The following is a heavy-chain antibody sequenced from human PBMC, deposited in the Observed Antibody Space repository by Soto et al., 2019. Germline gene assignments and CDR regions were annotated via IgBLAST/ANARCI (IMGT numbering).Heavy chain of an antibody. CDR3: AKGPAWVIVGATFTY. D-gene: IGHD1-26*01. J-gene: IGHJ4*02. CDR1: GFTFISDA. V-gene: IGHV3-23*01. CDR2: ISGSGGST. Sequence: LRLSCAASGFTFISDAMSWVRQARGKVLEWVSAISGSGGSTYYADSVKGRFTISRDNSKNTLYLQMNSLRAEDTAVYYCAKGPAWVIVGATFTYLGQGTLVIVS.